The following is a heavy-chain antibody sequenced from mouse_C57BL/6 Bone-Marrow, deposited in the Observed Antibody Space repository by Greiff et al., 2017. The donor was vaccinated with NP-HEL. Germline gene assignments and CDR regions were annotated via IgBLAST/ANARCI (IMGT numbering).Heavy chain of an antibody. CDR1: GYTFTDYY. CDR3: ARWGLRPWYFDV. Sequence: VQLQQSGPELVKPGASVKISCKASGYTFTDYYMNWVKQSHGKSLEWIGDINPNNGGTSYNQKFKGKATLTVDKSSSTAYMELRSLTSEDSAVYYCARWGLRPWYFDVWGTGTTVTVSS. CDR2: INPNNGGT. V-gene: IGHV1-26*01. D-gene: IGHD2-4*01. J-gene: IGHJ1*03.